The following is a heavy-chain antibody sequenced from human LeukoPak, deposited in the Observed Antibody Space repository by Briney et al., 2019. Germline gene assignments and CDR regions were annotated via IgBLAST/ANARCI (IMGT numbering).Heavy chain of an antibody. V-gene: IGHV4-39*01. CDR2: IYYSGST. D-gene: IGHD3-22*01. CDR3: ARSLMGYDSSGDYYEFDY. CDR1: GGSISSSSYY. J-gene: IGHJ4*02. Sequence: MTSETLSLTCTVSGGSISSSSYYWGWIRQPPGKGLEWIGSIYYSGSTYYNPSLKSRVTISVDTSKNQFSLKLSSVTAADTAVYYCARSLMGYDSSGDYYEFDYWGQGTLVTVSS.